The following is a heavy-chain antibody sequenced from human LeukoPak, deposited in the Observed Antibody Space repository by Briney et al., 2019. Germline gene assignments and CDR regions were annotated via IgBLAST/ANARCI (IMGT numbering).Heavy chain of an antibody. CDR1: GGTFSSYA. J-gene: IGHJ4*02. V-gene: IGHV1-69*13. CDR2: MIPIFGTA. CDR3: ARVEDYYDSSGYYPFDY. D-gene: IGHD3-22*01. Sequence: SVKLSCKASGGTFSSYAISWVRQAPGQGLEWMGGMIPIFGTANYAQKFQGRVTITADESTSTAYMELSSLRSEDTAVYYCARVEDYYDSSGYYPFDYWGQGTLVTVSS.